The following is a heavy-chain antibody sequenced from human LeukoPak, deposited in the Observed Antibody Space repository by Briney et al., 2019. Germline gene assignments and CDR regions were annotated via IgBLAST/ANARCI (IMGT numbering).Heavy chain of an antibody. CDR3: AKYLFRGIAVAGMGY. V-gene: IGHV3-30-3*02. CDR1: GFTFSSYG. J-gene: IGHJ4*02. D-gene: IGHD6-19*01. Sequence: PGGSLRLSCAASGFTFSSYGMHWVRQAPGKGLEWVAVISYDGSNKYYADSVKGRFTISRDNSKNTLYLQMNSLRAEDTAVYYCAKYLFRGIAVAGMGYWGQGTLVTVSS. CDR2: ISYDGSNK.